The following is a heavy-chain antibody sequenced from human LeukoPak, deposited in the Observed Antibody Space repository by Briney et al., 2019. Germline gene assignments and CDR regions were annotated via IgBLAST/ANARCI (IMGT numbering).Heavy chain of an antibody. D-gene: IGHD1-1*01. V-gene: IGHV3-7*01. J-gene: IGHJ2*01. CDR3: ARVLQPSFGWYFDL. Sequence: PGGSLRLSCAASGFTFSSYEMNWVRQAPGKGLEWVANIKQDGSEKYYVDSVKGRFTISRDNAKNSLYLQMNSLRAEDTAVYYCARVLQPSFGWYFDLWGRGTLVTVSS. CDR2: IKQDGSEK. CDR1: GFTFSSYE.